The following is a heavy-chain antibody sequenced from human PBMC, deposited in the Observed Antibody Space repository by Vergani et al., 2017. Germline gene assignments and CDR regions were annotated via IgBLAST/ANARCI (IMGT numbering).Heavy chain of an antibody. D-gene: IGHD6-19*01. Sequence: EVQLVESGGGLVKPGGSLRLSCAASGFTFSNAWMSWVRQAPGKGLEWVGRIKSKTDGGTTDYAAPVKGRVTISRDDSKNTLYLQMNSLKTEDTAVYYCAKAYSSGWYYFEYWGQGTLVTVSS. CDR2: IKSKTDGGTT. CDR3: AKAYSSGWYYFEY. CDR1: GFTFSNAW. J-gene: IGHJ4*02. V-gene: IGHV3-15*01.